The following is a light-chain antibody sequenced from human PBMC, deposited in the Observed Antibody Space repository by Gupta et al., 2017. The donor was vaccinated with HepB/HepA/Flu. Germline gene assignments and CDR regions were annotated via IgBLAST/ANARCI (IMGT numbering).Light chain of an antibody. CDR3: QQSYSHPPVT. Sequence: DIQMTQSPSSLSASVGDRVTITCRASQSISTYLNWYQQKPGKAPKVLIYAASSLQSGVPSRFSGSGSGTDFTLTISSRQPEDFATYYCQQSYSHPPVTFGGGTKVEVK. J-gene: IGKJ4*02. CDR2: AAS. V-gene: IGKV1-39*01. CDR1: QSISTY.